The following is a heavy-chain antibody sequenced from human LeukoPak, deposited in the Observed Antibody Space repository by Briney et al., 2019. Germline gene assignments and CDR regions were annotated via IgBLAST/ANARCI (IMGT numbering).Heavy chain of an antibody. CDR1: GFTFSSYW. D-gene: IGHD2-2*01. J-gene: IGHJ3*02. Sequence: PGGSLRLSCAASGFTFSSYWMHWVRQAPGKGLVWVSRINSDGSSTSYADSVKGRFTISRDNAKNTLYLQMNSLRAEDTAVYYCAREIPDSDDFDIWGQGTMVTVSS. CDR3: AREIPDSDDFDI. V-gene: IGHV3-74*01. CDR2: INSDGSST.